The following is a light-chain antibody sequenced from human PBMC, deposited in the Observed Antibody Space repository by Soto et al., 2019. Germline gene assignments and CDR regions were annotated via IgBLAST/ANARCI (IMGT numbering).Light chain of an antibody. CDR1: LTVSGN. CDR3: QHYNFWPHS. Sequence: ETVMTQSPGTLSLSPGEGATLSCRASLTVSGNYLAWYQQKPGQAPRLVIYGASNRATGIPDRFSGSGSGTEFTLTISGLQSEDVSVYFCQHYNFWPHSFGQGTKVDI. V-gene: IGKV3D-15*01. CDR2: GAS. J-gene: IGKJ2*01.